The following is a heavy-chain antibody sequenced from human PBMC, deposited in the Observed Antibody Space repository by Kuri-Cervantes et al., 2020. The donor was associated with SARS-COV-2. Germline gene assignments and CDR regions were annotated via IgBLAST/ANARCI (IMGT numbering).Heavy chain of an antibody. J-gene: IGHJ3*02. CDR3: ARGYYYDSSGSHTPYDAFDI. D-gene: IGHD3-22*01. CDR1: GGSIISHY. CDR2: IYYSGST. V-gene: IGHV4-59*11. Sequence: SETLSLPCTLSGGSIISHYWNWIRQPPGKGLEWIGYIYYSGSTNYNPSLKSRVTISVDTSKNQFSLKLSSATAADTAVYYCARGYYYDSSGSHTPYDAFDIWGQGTMVTVSS.